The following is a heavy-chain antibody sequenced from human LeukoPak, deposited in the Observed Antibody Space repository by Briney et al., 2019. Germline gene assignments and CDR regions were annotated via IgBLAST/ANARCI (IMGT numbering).Heavy chain of an antibody. J-gene: IGHJ4*02. CDR2: FDPEDGET. D-gene: IGHD2-21*02. CDR1: GYTLTELS. Sequence: ASVKVSCKVSGYTLTELSMHWVRQAPGKGLEWMGGFDPEDGETIYAQKFQGRVTMTEDTSTDTAYMELSSLRSEDMAVYYCATLTHDSLNFDYWGQGTLVTVSS. V-gene: IGHV1-24*01. CDR3: ATLTHDSLNFDY.